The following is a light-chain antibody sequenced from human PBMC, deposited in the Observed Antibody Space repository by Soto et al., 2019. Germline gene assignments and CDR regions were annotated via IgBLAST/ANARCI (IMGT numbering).Light chain of an antibody. CDR3: CAYAATYTYV. Sequence: VLAQPASVSGSPGQSITISCTGTSSDVGKYNLVSWYQQHPGKAPKVMILQGYKRTSGVSNRFSGSKFGNTASLTISGLQAEDEAEYYCCAYAATYTYVFGTGTKVTV. V-gene: IGLV2-23*01. CDR1: SSDVGKYNL. J-gene: IGLJ1*01. CDR2: QGY.